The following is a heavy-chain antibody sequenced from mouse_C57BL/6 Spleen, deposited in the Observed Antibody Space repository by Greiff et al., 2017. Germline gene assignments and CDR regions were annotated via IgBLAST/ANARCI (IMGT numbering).Heavy chain of an antibody. CDR3: ARSAIYWYFDV. J-gene: IGHJ1*03. CDR2: IHPNSGST. CDR1: GYTFTSYW. Sequence: VQLQQPGAELVKPGASVKLSCKASGYTFTSYWMHWVKQRPGQGLEWIGMIHPNSGSTYYNEKFKSKATLTVDKSSSTAYMQLSSLTSEYSAVYYCARSAIYWYFDVGGTGTTVTVSS. V-gene: IGHV1-64*01.